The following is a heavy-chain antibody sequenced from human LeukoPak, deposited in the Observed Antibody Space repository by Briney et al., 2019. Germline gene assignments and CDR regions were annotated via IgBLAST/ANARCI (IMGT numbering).Heavy chain of an antibody. CDR1: GFTFSSYS. CDR3: ARVLAGYYDSSGYSGNDAFDI. V-gene: IGHV3-21*01. Sequence: KPGGSLRLSCAASGFTFSSYSMNWVRQAPGKGLEWVSSISSSCSYIYYADSVKGRFTISRDNAKNSLHLQMNSLRAEDTAVYYCARVLAGYYDSSGYSGNDAFDIWGQGTMVTVSS. J-gene: IGHJ3*02. D-gene: IGHD3-22*01. CDR2: ISSSCSYI.